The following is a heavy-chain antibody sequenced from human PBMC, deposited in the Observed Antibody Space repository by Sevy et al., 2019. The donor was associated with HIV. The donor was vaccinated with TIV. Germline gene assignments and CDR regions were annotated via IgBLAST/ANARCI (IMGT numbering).Heavy chain of an antibody. CDR1: GFTFSSYA. Sequence: GGSLRLSCAASGFTFSSYAMSWVRQAPGKGLEWVSAISGSGGSTYYADSVKGRFTISRDNSKNTLYLQMNSLRAEDTAVYYCAKDHLAIDQLRYFDWPVVRGTAVDYWGQGTLVTVSS. J-gene: IGHJ4*02. CDR3: AKDHLAIDQLRYFDWPVVRGTAVDY. CDR2: ISGSGGST. V-gene: IGHV3-23*01. D-gene: IGHD3-9*01.